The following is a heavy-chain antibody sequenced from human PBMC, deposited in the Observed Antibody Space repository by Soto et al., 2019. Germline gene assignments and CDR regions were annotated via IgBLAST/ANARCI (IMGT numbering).Heavy chain of an antibody. CDR1: GFTLSDHY. J-gene: IGHJ4*02. V-gene: IGHV3-72*01. CDR3: ARGSNSNRPVFDY. CDR2: TRNKANSYTT. D-gene: IGHD6-13*01. Sequence: GGSLRLSCAASGFTLSDHYMDWVRQAPGKGLEWVGRTRNKANSYTTEYAASVKGRFTISRDDSQNLVYLQMNSLKTEDTAVYYCARGSNSNRPVFDYWGQGTLVTVSS.